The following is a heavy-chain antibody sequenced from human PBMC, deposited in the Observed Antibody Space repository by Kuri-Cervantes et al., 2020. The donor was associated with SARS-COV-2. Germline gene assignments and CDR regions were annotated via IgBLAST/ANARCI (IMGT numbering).Heavy chain of an antibody. D-gene: IGHD3-3*02. CDR1: GFTVSSNY. Sequence: GESLKIPCAASGFTVSSNYMNWVRQAPGKGLEWVSSFSSGSTYIYYADSVKGRFTISRDNAKNSLYLQMNSLRADDTAVYFCVRGGDHFHFDYWGLGILVTVSS. CDR3: VRGGDHFHFDY. J-gene: IGHJ4*02. CDR2: FSSGSTYI. V-gene: IGHV3-21*01.